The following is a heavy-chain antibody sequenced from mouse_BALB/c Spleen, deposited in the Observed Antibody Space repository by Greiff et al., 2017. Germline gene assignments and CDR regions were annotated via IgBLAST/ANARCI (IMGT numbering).Heavy chain of an antibody. CDR2: ISSGSSTI. D-gene: IGHD2-4*01. CDR3: AREGYDYD. V-gene: IGHV5-17*02. Sequence: EVKVVESGGGLVQPGGSRKLSCAASGFTFSSFGMHWVRQAPEKGLEWVAYISSGSSTIYYADTVKGRFTISRDNPKNTLFLQMTSLRSEDTAMYYCAREGYDYDWGQGTLVTVSA. CDR1: GFTFSSFG. J-gene: IGHJ3*01.